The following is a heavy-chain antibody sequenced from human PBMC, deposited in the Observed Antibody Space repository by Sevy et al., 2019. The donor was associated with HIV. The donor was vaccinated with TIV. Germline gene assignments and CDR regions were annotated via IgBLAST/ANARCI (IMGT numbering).Heavy chain of an antibody. CDR3: ARGRLDCSSTSCYEYYFDY. J-gene: IGHJ4*02. CDR2: IKQDGSEK. V-gene: IGHV3-7*04. D-gene: IGHD2-2*01. Sequence: GGSLRLSCAASGFTFSSYWMSWVRQAPGKGLEWVANIKQDGSEKYYVDSVKGRFTISRDNAKNSLYLQMNSLRAEDTAVYYCARGRLDCSSTSCYEYYFDYWGQGTPVTVSS. CDR1: GFTFSSYW.